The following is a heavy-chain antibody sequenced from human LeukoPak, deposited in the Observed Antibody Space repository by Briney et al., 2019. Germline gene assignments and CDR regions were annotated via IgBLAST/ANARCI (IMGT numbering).Heavy chain of an antibody. J-gene: IGHJ4*02. V-gene: IGHV3-21*01. D-gene: IGHD3-10*01. Sequence: PGGSLRLSCAASGFTFSSYSMNWVRQAPGKGLEWVSSISSSSSYIYYADSVKGRFTISRDNAKNSLYLQMNSLGAEDTAVYYCASKEWFGELPDYWGQGTLVTVSS. CDR1: GFTFSSYS. CDR2: ISSSSSYI. CDR3: ASKEWFGELPDY.